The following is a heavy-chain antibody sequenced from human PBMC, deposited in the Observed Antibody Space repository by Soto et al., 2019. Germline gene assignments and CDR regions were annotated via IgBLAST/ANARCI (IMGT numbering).Heavy chain of an antibody. V-gene: IGHV4-30-4*08. CDR3: ARGPTYYYDSSGYYWGYFQH. D-gene: IGHD3-22*01. CDR1: GGSISSYY. CDR2: IYYSGST. J-gene: IGHJ1*01. Sequence: SETLSLTCTVSGGSISSYYWSWIRQPPGKGLEWIGYIYYSGSTYYNPSLKSRVTISVDTSKNQFSLKLSSVTAADTAVYYCARGPTYYYDSSGYYWGYFQHWGQGTLVTVSS.